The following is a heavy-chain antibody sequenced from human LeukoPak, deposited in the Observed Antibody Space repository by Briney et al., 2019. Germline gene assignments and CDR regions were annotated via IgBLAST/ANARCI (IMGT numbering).Heavy chain of an antibody. D-gene: IGHD4-17*01. CDR2: INWNGGST. J-gene: IGHJ6*03. CDR3: ARVHDYGDYVSYYYMDV. V-gene: IGHV3-20*04. Sequence: GSLRLSCAASGFTFDDYGMSWVRPAPGKGLEWVSGINWNGGSTGYADSVKGRFTISRDNAKNSLYLQMNSLRAEDTALYYCARVHDYGDYVSYYYMDVWGKGTTVTVSS. CDR1: GFTFDDYG.